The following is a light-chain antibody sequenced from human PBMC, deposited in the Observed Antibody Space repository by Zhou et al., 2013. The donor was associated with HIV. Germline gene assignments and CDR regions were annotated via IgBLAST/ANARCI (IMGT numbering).Light chain of an antibody. CDR3: QQYGSSPLT. Sequence: DTHVTQSPSSVSASVGDRVTIICRASQDISSWLAWYQQKPGRAPKLLIYGASSRATGIPDRFSGSGSGTDFTLTISRLEPEDFAVYYCQQYGSSPLTFGGGTKVEIK. V-gene: IGKV1-12*01. CDR2: GAS. J-gene: IGKJ4*01. CDR1: QDISSW.